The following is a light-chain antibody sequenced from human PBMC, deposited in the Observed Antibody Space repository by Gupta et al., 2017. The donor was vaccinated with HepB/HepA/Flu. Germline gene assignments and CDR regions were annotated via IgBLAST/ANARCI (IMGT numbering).Light chain of an antibody. CDR3: SSYTSSSSVV. Sequence: QSALTQPAPVSVSPGQSLTLSCSGTSSDVGGYNYVSWYQQHPGKAPKLMIYDVSNRPSGVSNRFSGSKSGNTASLTISGLQAEDEADYYCSSYTSSSSVVFGGGTKLTVL. J-gene: IGLJ2*01. V-gene: IGLV2-14*03. CDR2: DVS. CDR1: SSDVGGYNY.